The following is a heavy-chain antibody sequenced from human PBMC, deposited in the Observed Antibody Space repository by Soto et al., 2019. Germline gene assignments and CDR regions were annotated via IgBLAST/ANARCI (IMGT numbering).Heavy chain of an antibody. Sequence: SETLSLTCAVSGGSISSGDYYWSWIRQPPGKGLEWIGYIYYSGSTYYNPSLKSRVTISVDTSKNQFSLKLSSVTAADTAVYYCARTSGEPEGNWFDPWGQGTLVTVSS. CDR2: IYYSGST. D-gene: IGHD3-10*01. CDR3: ARTSGEPEGNWFDP. J-gene: IGHJ5*02. CDR1: GGSISSGDYY. V-gene: IGHV4-30-4*01.